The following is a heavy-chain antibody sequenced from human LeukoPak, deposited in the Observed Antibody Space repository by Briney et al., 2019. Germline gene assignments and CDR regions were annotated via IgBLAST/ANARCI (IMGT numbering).Heavy chain of an antibody. CDR2: IFQRGYS. CDR1: GYSISSGYY. Sequence: SETLSLTCALSGYSISSGYYWGWIRQPPGKGLQWIGSIFQRGYSYYNPSLKSRVTISVDTSRNQFSLKLSSVTAADTAVYYCAGDKETTGNGRPNWFDPWGQGTLVTVSS. D-gene: IGHD1-1*01. V-gene: IGHV4-38-2*01. CDR3: AGDKETTGNGRPNWFDP. J-gene: IGHJ5*02.